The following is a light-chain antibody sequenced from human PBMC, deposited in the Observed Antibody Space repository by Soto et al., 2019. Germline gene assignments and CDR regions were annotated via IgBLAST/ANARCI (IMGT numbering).Light chain of an antibody. CDR2: KAS. V-gene: IGKV1-5*03. J-gene: IGKJ1*01. CDR3: QQYNSDWTRT. Sequence: DSQMTQSPSTLSASVGDRVIITCRASESISSWLAWDQQKPGKAPKLLIYKASSLESGVPSRFSGSGSGTEFTLTISSLQPDDFATYYCQQYNSDWTRTVGQGTKVDIK. CDR1: ESISSW.